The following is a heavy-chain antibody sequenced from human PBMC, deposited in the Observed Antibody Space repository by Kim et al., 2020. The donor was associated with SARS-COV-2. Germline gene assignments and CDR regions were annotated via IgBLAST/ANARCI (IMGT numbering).Heavy chain of an antibody. D-gene: IGHD2-2*01. J-gene: IGHJ5*02. CDR3: AKDGYHLPNWFDP. Sequence: YADPVKGRFTISRDNSKNTLFLQMKSLRADDTAVYYCAKDGYHLPNWFDPWGQGTLVTVSS. V-gene: IGHV3-23*01.